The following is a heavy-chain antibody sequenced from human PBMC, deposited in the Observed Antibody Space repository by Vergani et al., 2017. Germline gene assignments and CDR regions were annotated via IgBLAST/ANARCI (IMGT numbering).Heavy chain of an antibody. V-gene: IGHV3-53*02. CDR1: GFTVSSNY. CDR3: ARAPRPITIFGVFNYYYYMDV. D-gene: IGHD3-3*01. Sequence: EVQLVETGGGLIQPGGSLRLSCAASGFTVSSNYMSWVRQAPGKGLEWVSVIYSGGSTYYADSVKGRFTISRDNSKNTLDLQMNSLRAEDTAVYYCARAPRPITIFGVFNYYYYMDVWGKGTTVTVSS. J-gene: IGHJ6*03. CDR2: IYSGGST.